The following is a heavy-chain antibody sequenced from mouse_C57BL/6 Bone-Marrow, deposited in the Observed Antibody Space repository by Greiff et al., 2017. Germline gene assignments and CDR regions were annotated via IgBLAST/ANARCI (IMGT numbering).Heavy chain of an antibody. D-gene: IGHD1-1*01. V-gene: IGHV10-1*01. J-gene: IGHJ2*01. CDR3: VRGYGSPYYFDY. CDR1: GFSFNTYA. Sequence: EVKLVESGGGLVQPKGSLKLSCAASGFSFNTYAMNWVRQAPGKGLEWVARIRSKSNNYATYYADSVKDRFTISRDDSESMLYLQMNNLKTEATAMYYCVRGYGSPYYFDYWGQGTTLTVSS. CDR2: IRSKSNNYAT.